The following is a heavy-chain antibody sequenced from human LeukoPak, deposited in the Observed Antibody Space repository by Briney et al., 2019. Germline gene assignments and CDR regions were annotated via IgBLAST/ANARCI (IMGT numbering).Heavy chain of an antibody. CDR2: MNPNSGNT. CDR3: ARPYYDFWSGYFRVGYNWFDP. V-gene: IGHV1-8*01. D-gene: IGHD3-3*01. CDR1: GYTFTSYD. Sequence: ASVKVSCTASGYTFTSYDINWVRQATGQGLEWMGWMNPNSGNTGYAQKFQGRVTMTRNTSISTAYMELSSLRSEDTAVYYCARPYYDFWSGYFRVGYNWFDPWGQGTLVTVSS. J-gene: IGHJ5*02.